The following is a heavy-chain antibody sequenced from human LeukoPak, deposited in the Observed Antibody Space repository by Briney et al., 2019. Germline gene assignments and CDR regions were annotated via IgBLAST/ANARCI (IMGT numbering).Heavy chain of an antibody. V-gene: IGHV3-30*04. D-gene: IGHD4-17*01. CDR1: GFTFSSYA. Sequence: PGGSLRLSCAASGFTFSSYAMHWVRQAPGKGLEWVAVISYDGSNKYYADSVKGRFTISRDNSKNTLYLQMNSLRAEDTAVYYCARDPSYGDYEYYFDYWAREPWSPSPQ. J-gene: IGHJ4*02. CDR3: ARDPSYGDYEYYFDY. CDR2: ISYDGSNK.